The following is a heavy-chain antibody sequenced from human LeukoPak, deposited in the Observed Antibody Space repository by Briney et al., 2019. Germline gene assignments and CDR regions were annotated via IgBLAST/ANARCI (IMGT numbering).Heavy chain of an antibody. V-gene: IGHV4-34*01. Sequence: SETLSLTCAVYGETFSGFDWSWIRQPPGKGLEWIGEINYVGSTNYNPSLKSRVTISVDTSKNQSSLTLNSVTAADTAVYYCARLSRVTYQFVYWGQGMLVTVSS. J-gene: IGHJ4*02. D-gene: IGHD4-17*01. CDR3: ARLSRVTYQFVY. CDR2: INYVGST. CDR1: GETFSGFD.